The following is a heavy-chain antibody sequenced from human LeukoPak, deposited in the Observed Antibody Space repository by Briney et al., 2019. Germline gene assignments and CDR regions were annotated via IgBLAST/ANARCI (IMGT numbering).Heavy chain of an antibody. D-gene: IGHD2-15*01. CDR2: IYPGDSDT. J-gene: IGHJ3*02. Sequence: RGESLKISCKGSGYSFTSYRIGWVRQMPGKGLEWMGIIYPGDSDTRYSPSFQGQVTISADKSISTAYLQWSSLKTSDTAIYYCACEVVANAFDIWGQGTMVTVSS. CDR3: ACEVVANAFDI. V-gene: IGHV5-51*01. CDR1: GYSFTSYR.